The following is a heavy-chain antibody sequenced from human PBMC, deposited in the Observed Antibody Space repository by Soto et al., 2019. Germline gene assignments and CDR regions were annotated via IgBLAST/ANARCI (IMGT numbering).Heavy chain of an antibody. V-gene: IGHV4-30-4*01. CDR2: IYYSGST. D-gene: IGHD3-16*01. CDR3: ATYIAGGRFDP. J-gene: IGHJ5*02. CDR1: GGSISSGDYY. Sequence: LSLTCTVSGGSISSGDYYWSWIRQPPGKGLEWIGYIYYSGSTYYNPSLKSRVTIPVDTSKNQFSLKLSSVTAADTAVYYCATYIAGGRFDPWGQGILVTVSS.